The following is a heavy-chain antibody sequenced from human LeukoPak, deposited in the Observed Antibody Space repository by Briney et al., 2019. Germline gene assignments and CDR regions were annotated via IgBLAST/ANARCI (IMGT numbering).Heavy chain of an antibody. Sequence: GGSLRLSCTASGFTFSSYWMSWVRQAPGKGLEWVANIKQDGSEKYYVDSVKGRFTISRDNAKNSLYLQMNSLRAEDTAVYYCARVDYDSSGYFPHYRYYYYMDVWGKGTTVTVSS. J-gene: IGHJ6*03. CDR1: GFTFSSYW. CDR3: ARVDYDSSGYFPHYRYYYYMDV. V-gene: IGHV3-7*04. CDR2: IKQDGSEK. D-gene: IGHD3-22*01.